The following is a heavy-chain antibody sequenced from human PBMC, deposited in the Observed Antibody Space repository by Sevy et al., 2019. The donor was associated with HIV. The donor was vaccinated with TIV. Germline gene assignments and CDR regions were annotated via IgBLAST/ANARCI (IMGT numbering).Heavy chain of an antibody. CDR1: GYTFTSYA. CDR3: ARDLPYCTNDVCYIRPIYYYYGMDV. V-gene: IGHV7-4-1*02. D-gene: IGHD2-8*01. J-gene: IGHJ6*02. Sequence: ASVKVSCKASGYTFTSYAMNWVRQAPGQGLEWMGWINTNTGNPTYAQGFTGRFVFSLDTSVSTAYLQISSLKAEDTAVYYCARDLPYCTNDVCYIRPIYYYYGMDVWGQGTTVTVSS. CDR2: INTNTGNP.